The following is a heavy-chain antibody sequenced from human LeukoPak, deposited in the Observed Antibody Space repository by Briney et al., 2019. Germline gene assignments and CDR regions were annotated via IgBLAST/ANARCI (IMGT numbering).Heavy chain of an antibody. J-gene: IGHJ4*02. CDR1: GFTFSSYA. CDR3: ASSPGIAVSRLIDY. V-gene: IGHV3-23*01. D-gene: IGHD6-19*01. CDR2: INGSGGST. Sequence: GGSLRLSCAASGFTFSSYAMSWVRQAPGKGLEWVSDINGSGGSTYYADSVKGRFTISRDNSKNTLYLQMNSLRAEDTAVYYCASSPGIAVSRLIDYWGQGTLVTVSS.